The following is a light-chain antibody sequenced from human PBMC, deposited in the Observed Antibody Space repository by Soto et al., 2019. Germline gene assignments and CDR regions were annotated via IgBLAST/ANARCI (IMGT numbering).Light chain of an antibody. V-gene: IGLV1-44*01. CDR2: NNN. Sequence: QSVLPQPPSASAPPGQRVTISCSGGSSNIGDNPVNCYQHLPGAAPTLLIYNNNQRPSGVPDRFSGSKSGASASLAISGLRSEDEADYYCSTWDDTLDAYVFGTGTKLTVL. CDR1: SSNIGDNP. CDR3: STWDDTLDAYV. J-gene: IGLJ1*01.